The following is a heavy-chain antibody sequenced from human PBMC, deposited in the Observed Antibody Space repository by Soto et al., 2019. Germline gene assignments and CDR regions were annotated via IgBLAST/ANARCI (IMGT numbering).Heavy chain of an antibody. Sequence: EVQLVESGGGLVKPGGSLRLSCAASGFTFSNAWMSWVRQAPGKGLEWVGRIKSKTDGGTTDYAAPVKGRFTISRDDSKNTLYLQMNSLKTEDTAVYYCTTWTWQDILTGYDAFDIWGQGTMVTVPS. D-gene: IGHD3-9*01. CDR2: IKSKTDGGTT. CDR3: TTWTWQDILTGYDAFDI. CDR1: GFTFSNAW. V-gene: IGHV3-15*01. J-gene: IGHJ3*02.